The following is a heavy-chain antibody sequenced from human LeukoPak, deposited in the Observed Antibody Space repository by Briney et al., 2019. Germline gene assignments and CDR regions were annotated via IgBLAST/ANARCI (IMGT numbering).Heavy chain of an antibody. CDR3: AKDVGGAPYCGGDCYPDY. CDR1: GFTFSSDA. V-gene: IGHV3-23*01. D-gene: IGHD2-21*02. CDR2: ISGSGGST. J-gene: IGHJ4*02. Sequence: GGSLRLSCAASGFTFSSDAMSWVRQAPGKGLEWVSAISGSGGSTYYADSVKGRFTISRDNSKNTLYLQMNSLRAEDTAVYYCAKDVGGAPYCGGDCYPDYWGQGTLVTVSS.